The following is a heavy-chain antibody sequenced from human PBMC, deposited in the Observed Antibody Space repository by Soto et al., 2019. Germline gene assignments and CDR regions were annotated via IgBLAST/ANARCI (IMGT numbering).Heavy chain of an antibody. CDR1: GYTFTGYY. Sequence: GASVKVSCKASGYTFTGYYMHWVRQAPGQGLEWMGWINPNSGGTNYAQKFQGWVTMTRDTSISTAYMELSRLRSDDTAVYYCARDIRGIQAAPRNLFDPWGQRTLDTGSS. J-gene: IGHJ5*02. CDR3: ARDIRGIQAAPRNLFDP. D-gene: IGHD5-18*01. CDR2: INPNSGGT. V-gene: IGHV1-2*04.